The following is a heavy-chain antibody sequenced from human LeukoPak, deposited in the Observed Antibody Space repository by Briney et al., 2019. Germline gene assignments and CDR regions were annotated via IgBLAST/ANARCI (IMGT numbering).Heavy chain of an antibody. V-gene: IGHV1-69*05. CDR2: IIPIFGTA. J-gene: IGHJ4*02. CDR3: GTLLSNGPFDY. Sequence: ASVKVSCKASGYTLTSYYMHWVRQAPGQGLEWMGRIIPIFGTANYAQKFQGRVTITTDESTSTAYMELSSLRSEDTAVYYCGTLLSNGPFDYWGQGSLVTVSS. CDR1: GYTLTSYY.